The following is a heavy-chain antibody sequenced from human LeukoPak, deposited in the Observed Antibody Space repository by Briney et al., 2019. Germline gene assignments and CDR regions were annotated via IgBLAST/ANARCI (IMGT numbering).Heavy chain of an antibody. V-gene: IGHV3-23*01. CDR1: GFTFSNYA. J-gene: IGHJ4*02. Sequence: PGGSLRLSCAASGFTFSNYAMSWVRQPPGKGLEWVSAITGSGGSTYYANSVKGRFTISRDNSKNTLYLQMNSLRAEDTAIYSCAKWGDYDVFTGYYDADYWGQGTLVTVSS. CDR3: AKWGDYDVFTGYYDADY. CDR2: ITGSGGST. D-gene: IGHD3-9*01.